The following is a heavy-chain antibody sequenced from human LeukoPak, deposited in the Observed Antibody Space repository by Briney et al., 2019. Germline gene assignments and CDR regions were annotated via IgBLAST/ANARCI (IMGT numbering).Heavy chain of an antibody. J-gene: IGHJ4*02. CDR1: GFTFSSYA. D-gene: IGHD2-15*01. CDR2: ISASGDST. V-gene: IGHV3-23*01. CDR3: AKAKSGWVVAASDY. Sequence: GGSLRLSCAASGFTFSSYAMNWVRQAPGKGLEWVSVISASGDSTYYADSVKGRFTISRDNSKNTLYLQMNSLRAEDTAIYYCAKAKSGWVVAASDYWGQGTLVTVSS.